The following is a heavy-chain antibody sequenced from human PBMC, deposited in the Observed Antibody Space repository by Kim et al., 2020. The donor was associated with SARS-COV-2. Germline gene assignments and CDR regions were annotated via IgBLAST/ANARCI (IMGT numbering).Heavy chain of an antibody. Sequence: GGSLRLSCAASGFTFSSYSMNWVRQAPGKGLEWVSSISGSNDYIYYADSVRGRFTISRDNAKNSLYLQMNSLRAEDTAVYYCARDRHYYYGSGTFPPDYWGQRTLLIVSS. CDR3: ARDRHYYYGSGTFPPDY. CDR1: GFTFSSYS. D-gene: IGHD3-10*01. V-gene: IGHV3-21*01. J-gene: IGHJ4*02. CDR2: ISGSNDYI.